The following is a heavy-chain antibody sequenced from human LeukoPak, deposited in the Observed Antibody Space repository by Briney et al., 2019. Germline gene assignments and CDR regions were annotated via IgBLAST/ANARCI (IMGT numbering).Heavy chain of an antibody. CDR3: ARVRTRRYSSSWYWFDP. D-gene: IGHD6-13*01. Sequence: ASVKVSCKASGYTFTSYDISWVRQATGQGLEWMGWMNPNSGNTGYAQKFQGRVTMTRNTSISTAYMELSSLRSEDTAVYYCARVRTRRYSSSWYWFDPWGQGTLVTVSS. CDR1: GYTFTSYD. V-gene: IGHV1-8*01. CDR2: MNPNSGNT. J-gene: IGHJ5*02.